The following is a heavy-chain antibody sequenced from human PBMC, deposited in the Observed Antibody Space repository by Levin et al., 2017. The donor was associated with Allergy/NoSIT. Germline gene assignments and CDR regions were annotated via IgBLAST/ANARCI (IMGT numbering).Heavy chain of an antibody. D-gene: IGHD2-2*01. J-gene: IGHJ4*02. V-gene: IGHV5-51*01. Sequence: GGSLRLSCKGLGCSFSNYWIAWVRQMPGKGLEWMGIIYPTDSDTRYNPSFQGQVTISADRSTSTAYLQCNSLKASDTAMYYCARGFHCSTITCFSFDSWGQGSLVTVSS. CDR3: ARGFHCSTITCFSFDS. CDR1: GCSFSNYW. CDR2: IYPTDSDT.